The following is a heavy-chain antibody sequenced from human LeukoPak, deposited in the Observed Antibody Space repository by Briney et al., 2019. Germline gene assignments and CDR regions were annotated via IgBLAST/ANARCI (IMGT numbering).Heavy chain of an antibody. Sequence: GGSLRLSCAASGFTFSTYWMSWVRQAPGRGPEWVTVISYDGSNKYYADSVKGRFTISRDNSKNTVYLQMSSLRAEVTAVYHCARVFQWSSSGWSEIDYWGQGTLVTVSS. V-gene: IGHV3-30-3*01. J-gene: IGHJ4*02. CDR1: GFTFSTYW. CDR3: ARVFQWSSSGWSEIDY. D-gene: IGHD6-19*01. CDR2: ISYDGSNK.